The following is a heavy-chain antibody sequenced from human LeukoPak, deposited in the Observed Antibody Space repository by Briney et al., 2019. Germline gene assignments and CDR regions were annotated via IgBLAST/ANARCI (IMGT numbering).Heavy chain of an antibody. Sequence: SETLSLTCAVYGGSFSGYYWSWIRQPPGKGLEWIGEINHSGSTNYNPSLKSRVTISVDTSKNRFSLKLSSVTAADTAVYYCARRSAVAAHLDYWGQGTLVTVSS. J-gene: IGHJ4*02. D-gene: IGHD6-19*01. CDR3: ARRSAVAAHLDY. CDR2: INHSGST. V-gene: IGHV4-34*01. CDR1: GGSFSGYY.